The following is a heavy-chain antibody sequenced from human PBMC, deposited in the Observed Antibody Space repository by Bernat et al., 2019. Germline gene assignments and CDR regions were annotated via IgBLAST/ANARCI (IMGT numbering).Heavy chain of an antibody. D-gene: IGHD2-2*01. V-gene: IGHV1-18*01. J-gene: IGHJ5*01. CDR2: INPYNGNT. CDR1: GYTFINYG. Sequence: QVQLLQSGTDVKKPGASLRVSCKASGYTFINYGITWVRQAPGQGLEWMGWINPYNGNTNYAQTVQGRVTMTTDTSTSTAYMEMTSLRSDDTVVYYCAAAPSQVPAANIWFDPWGQGTLVTVSS. CDR3: AAAPSQVPAANIWFDP.